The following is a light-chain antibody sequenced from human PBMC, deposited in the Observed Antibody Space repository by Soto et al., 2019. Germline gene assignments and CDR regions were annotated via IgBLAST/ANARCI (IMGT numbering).Light chain of an antibody. Sequence: QSVLTQPASVSGSPGQSITISCTGTSSDVGSFNLVSWYQQHPGKAPKLMIYEVSKRPSGVSNRFSGSKSGDTASLTISGLQAEDEADYYCCSYAGSSTFGFGPGTKLTVL. J-gene: IGLJ1*01. CDR1: SSDVGSFNL. CDR3: CSYAGSSTFG. V-gene: IGLV2-23*02. CDR2: EVS.